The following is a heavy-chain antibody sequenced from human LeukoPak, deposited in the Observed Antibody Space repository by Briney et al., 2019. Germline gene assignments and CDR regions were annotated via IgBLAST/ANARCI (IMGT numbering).Heavy chain of an antibody. Sequence: GGSLRLSCAASGFTFDDYGMSCVRQAPRKGLEWVAGINWNGGSTGYAVSVKGRFTISRDNAKNSLYLQMNSLRAEDTALYYCARDGVKYSYGYSSYYYYYMDVWGKGTTVTVSS. V-gene: IGHV3-20*04. J-gene: IGHJ6*03. CDR2: INWNGGST. CDR1: GFTFDDYG. D-gene: IGHD5-18*01. CDR3: ARDGVKYSYGYSSYYYYYMDV.